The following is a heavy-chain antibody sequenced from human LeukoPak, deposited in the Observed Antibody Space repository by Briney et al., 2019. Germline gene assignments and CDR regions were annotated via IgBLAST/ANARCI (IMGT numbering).Heavy chain of an antibody. CDR3: EKDRERGSTVFGVGGA. D-gene: IGHD3-3*01. CDR2: IRYDGSNK. Sequence: PGGSLRLSCAASGFTFSSYAMHWVRQAPGKGLEWVAFIRYDGSNKYYADSVKGRFTISRDNSKNTLYLQMNSLRAEDTAVYYCEKDRERGSTVFGVGGAWGQGTLVTVSS. CDR1: GFTFSSYA. J-gene: IGHJ5*02. V-gene: IGHV3-30*02.